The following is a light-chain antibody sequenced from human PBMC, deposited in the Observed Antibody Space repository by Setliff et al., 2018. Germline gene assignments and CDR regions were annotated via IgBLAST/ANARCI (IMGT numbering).Light chain of an antibody. Sequence: QSVLTQPRSVSGSPGQSVTISCTGTSSDVGGYNYVSWYQQHPGKAPKLMIYDVSKRPSGVPDRFSGSKSGNTASLTISGLQAEDEADYYCCSYAGSYTSFEGFGTGTKVTVL. J-gene: IGLJ1*01. CDR1: SSDVGGYNY. V-gene: IGLV2-11*01. CDR3: CSYAGSYTSFEG. CDR2: DVS.